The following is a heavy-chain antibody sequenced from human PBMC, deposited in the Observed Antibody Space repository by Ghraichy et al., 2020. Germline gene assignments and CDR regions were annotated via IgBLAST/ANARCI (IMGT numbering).Heavy chain of an antibody. CDR1: GFTFSSYW. CDR3: ARPIAAAGTGWFDP. CDR2: INSDGSST. J-gene: IGHJ5*02. D-gene: IGHD6-13*01. V-gene: IGHV3-74*01. Sequence: GGSLRLSCAASGFTFSSYWMHWVRQALGKGLVWVSRINSDGSSTSYEDSVKGRFTISRDNAKNTLYLQMNSLRAEDTYVYYCARPIAAAGTGWFDPWGQGTLVTVSS.